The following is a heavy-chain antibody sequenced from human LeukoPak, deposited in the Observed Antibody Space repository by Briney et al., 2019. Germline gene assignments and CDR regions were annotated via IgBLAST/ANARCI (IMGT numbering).Heavy chain of an antibody. D-gene: IGHD3-3*01. V-gene: IGHV1-69*05. CDR2: IIPIFGTA. J-gene: IGHJ6*03. CDR1: GGTFSSYA. Sequence: SVKVSCKASGGTFSSYAISCVREAPGQGLVWMGGIIPIFGTANYAQKFQGRVTITTDESTSTAYMELSSLRSEDTAVYYCARALQGYDFWSGYRNYYYYMDVWGKGTTVTVSS. CDR3: ARALQGYDFWSGYRNYYYYMDV.